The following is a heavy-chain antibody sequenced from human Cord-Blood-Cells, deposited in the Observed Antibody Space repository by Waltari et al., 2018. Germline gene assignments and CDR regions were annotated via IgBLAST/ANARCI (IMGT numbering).Heavy chain of an antibody. V-gene: IGHV4-38-2*02. J-gene: IGHJ4*02. CDR3: ARDQEVGAFDY. CDR1: GYSISSGYY. D-gene: IGHD1-26*01. Sequence: QVQLQESGPGLVKPSETLSLTCAVSGYSISSGYYWGWIRQPPGKGLEWIGSIYHSGSTYYIPSLKSRVTISVDTSKNQFSLKLSSVTAADTAVYYCARDQEVGAFDYWGQGTLVTVSS. CDR2: IYHSGST.